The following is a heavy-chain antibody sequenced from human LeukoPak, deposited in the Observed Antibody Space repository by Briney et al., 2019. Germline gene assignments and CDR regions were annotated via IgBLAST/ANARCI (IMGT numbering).Heavy chain of an antibody. CDR1: AFSFSTYW. D-gene: IGHD3-10*01. CDR3: AWYGVTHGLDV. J-gene: IGHJ6*02. V-gene: IGHV3-7*01. Sequence: GGSLRLSCAASAFSFSTYWMNWVRQAPGKGLEWVANINQDGSDKYYVDSVMGRFTISKDNAKNSVYLQMNSLRPEDTAIYYCAWYGVTHGLDVWGQGTTVTVSS. CDR2: INQDGSDK.